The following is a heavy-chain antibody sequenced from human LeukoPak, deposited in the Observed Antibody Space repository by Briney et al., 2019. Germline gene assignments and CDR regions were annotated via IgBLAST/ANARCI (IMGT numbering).Heavy chain of an antibody. CDR2: INPNSGGT. Sequence: ASVKVSCKASGYTFTVYYMHWGRQAPGQGLEWMGWINPNSGGTNYAQKFQGRVTMTRDTSISTAYMELSRLRSDDMAVYYCARDWFVDYAGGDAFDIWGQGTMVTVSS. D-gene: IGHD3/OR15-3a*01. CDR1: GYTFTVYY. CDR3: ARDWFVDYAGGDAFDI. J-gene: IGHJ3*02. V-gene: IGHV1-2*02.